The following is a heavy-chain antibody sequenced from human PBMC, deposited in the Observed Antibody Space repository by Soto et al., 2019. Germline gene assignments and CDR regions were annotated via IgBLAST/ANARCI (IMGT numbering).Heavy chain of an antibody. CDR1: GFTFSSNG. V-gene: IGHV3-33*01. Sequence: QVQLVESGGGVVQPGRSLRLSCAASGFTFSSNGMHWVRQAPGKGLEWVAVIWYDGSNKYYADSVKGRFTISRDNSKNTLYLQMNSLRAEDTAMCYCASGRGNYFYYMDVWGKGTAVTVSS. CDR2: IWYDGSNK. D-gene: IGHD3-10*01. CDR3: ASGRGNYFYYMDV. J-gene: IGHJ6*03.